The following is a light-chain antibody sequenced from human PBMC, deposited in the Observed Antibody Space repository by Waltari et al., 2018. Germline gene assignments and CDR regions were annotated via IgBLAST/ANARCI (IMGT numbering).Light chain of an antibody. CDR2: AVC. CDR1: SNDVGGYNS. V-gene: IGLV2-14*01. Sequence: QSALTQPASVSGSPGQSVTIFCAGTSNDVGGYNSVSWYQEHPGQAPRVIIYAVCDRPSGVSDRFSGSKSGNTASLTISGLQAEDEADYYCSSQSSNDVVLFGGGTKLTVL. J-gene: IGLJ2*01. CDR3: SSQSSNDVVL.